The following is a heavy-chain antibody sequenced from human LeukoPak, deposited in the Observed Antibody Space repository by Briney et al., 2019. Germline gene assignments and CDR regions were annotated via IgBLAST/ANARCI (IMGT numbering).Heavy chain of an antibody. CDR1: GFTLRSYS. CDR3: ARDGTAVGINYDY. D-gene: IGHD6-13*01. Sequence: PGGSLRLSCAASGFTLRSYSMNWVRQAPGKGLEWVSAISSSSSYIYYADSVKGRFTISRDNAKNSLYLQMNSLRAEDTAVYYCARDGTAVGINYDYWGQGTLVTVSS. J-gene: IGHJ4*02. CDR2: ISSSSSYI. V-gene: IGHV3-21*04.